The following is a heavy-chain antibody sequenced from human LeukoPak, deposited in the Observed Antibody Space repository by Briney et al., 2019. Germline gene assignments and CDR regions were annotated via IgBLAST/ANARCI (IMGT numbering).Heavy chain of an antibody. CDR1: GYSISSGYY. CDR2: IYHSGNT. D-gene: IGHD1-26*01. CDR3: ARDAKVGATSWWFDP. J-gene: IGHJ5*02. Sequence: SETLSLTCTVSGYSISSGYYWGWIRQPPGKGLERIGRIYHSGNTYYNPSLKSRVTISADTSKNQFSLKLSSVTAADTAVYYCARDAKVGATSWWFDPWGQGTLVTVSS. V-gene: IGHV4-38-2*02.